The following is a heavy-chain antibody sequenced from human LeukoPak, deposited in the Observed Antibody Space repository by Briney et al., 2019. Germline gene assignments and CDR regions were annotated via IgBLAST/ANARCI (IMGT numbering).Heavy chain of an antibody. CDR1: GYTFTCYY. J-gene: IGHJ4*02. CDR2: INPNSGGT. D-gene: IGHD2-15*01. V-gene: IGHV1-2*02. Sequence: ASVKVSCKASGYTFTCYYMHWVRQAPGQGLEWMGWINPNSGGTNYAQKFQGRVTMTRDTSISTAYMELSRLRSDDTAVYYCARAGGYCGRISCPYYFDYWGQGSLVAVSS. CDR3: ARAGGYCGRISCPYYFDY.